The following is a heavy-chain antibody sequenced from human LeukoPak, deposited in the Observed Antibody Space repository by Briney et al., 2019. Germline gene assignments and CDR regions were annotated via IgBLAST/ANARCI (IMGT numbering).Heavy chain of an antibody. CDR1: GYTFTSYG. J-gene: IGHJ3*02. CDR2: ISACNGNT. CDR3: ASRGQQLALDAFDI. D-gene: IGHD6-13*01. Sequence: GASVKVSCKASGYTFTSYGISWVLQAPGHGLEWMGWISACNGNTNYAQKLQGRVTMTTDTSTSTAYMELRSLRSDDTAVYYCASRGQQLALDAFDIWGQGTMVTVSS. V-gene: IGHV1-18*01.